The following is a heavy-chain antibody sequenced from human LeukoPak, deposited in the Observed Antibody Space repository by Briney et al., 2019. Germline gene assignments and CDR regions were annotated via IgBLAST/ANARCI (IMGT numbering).Heavy chain of an antibody. D-gene: IGHD4-23*01. CDR1: GFTLSSYA. V-gene: IGHV3-30-3*01. CDR3: ARTRPGTSLFGY. CDR2: ISYDGSNK. Sequence: PGRSLRLSCAASGFTLSSYAMHWVRQAPGKGLEWVAVISYDGSNKYYVDSVKGRFTISRDNSKNTLYLQMNSLRAEDTAVYYCARTRPGTSLFGYWGQGTLVTVSS. J-gene: IGHJ4*02.